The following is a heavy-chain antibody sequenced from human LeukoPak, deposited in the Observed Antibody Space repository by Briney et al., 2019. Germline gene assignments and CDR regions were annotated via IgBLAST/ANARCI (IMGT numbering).Heavy chain of an antibody. CDR1: GGSFSDYY. CDR3: ARDYDSSGYYPFS. D-gene: IGHD3-22*01. CDR2: INQSGTT. V-gene: IGHV4-34*01. J-gene: IGHJ5*02. Sequence: SETLSLTCAVYGGSFSDYYWSWIRQSPGRGLEWIGEINQSGTTDYNPSLTSRVIISIDTSKTQFSLKLNSVTAADTAVYYCARDYDSSGYYPFSWGQGTPVTVSS.